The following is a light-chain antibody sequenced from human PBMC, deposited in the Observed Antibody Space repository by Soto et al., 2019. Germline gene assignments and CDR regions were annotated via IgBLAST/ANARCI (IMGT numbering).Light chain of an antibody. J-gene: IGKJ1*01. Sequence: DIQMTQSPSSLSASLGDRVSITCRASQSISSFLKWYQQKPGKAPKLLIYSASILQSGLPSRFSGSGSETDFTLTISSLQPEDFATYYCQQSFSTPRSFGQGTKVEIK. CDR2: SAS. V-gene: IGKV1-39*01. CDR1: QSISSF. CDR3: QQSFSTPRS.